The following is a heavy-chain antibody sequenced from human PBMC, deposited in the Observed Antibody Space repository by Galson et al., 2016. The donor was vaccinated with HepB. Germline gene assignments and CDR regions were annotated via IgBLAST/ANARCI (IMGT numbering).Heavy chain of an antibody. CDR2: VSSDGVDT. CDR3: ARDPGRDDGMDV. Sequence: SLRLSCAASGFTFSSYWMHWVRQAPGKGLEYVSTVSSDGVDTYYADSVKGRFTISRDNSKNTVYLYMNSLRAEDTAVFYCARDPGRDDGMDVWGQGTTVTVSS. J-gene: IGHJ6*02. CDR1: GFTFSSYW. D-gene: IGHD3-10*01. V-gene: IGHV3-64*04.